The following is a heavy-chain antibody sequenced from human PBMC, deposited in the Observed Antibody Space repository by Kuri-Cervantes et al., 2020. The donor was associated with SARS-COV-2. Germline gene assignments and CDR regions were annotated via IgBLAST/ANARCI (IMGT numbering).Heavy chain of an antibody. V-gene: IGHV3-13*01. Sequence: GESLKISCAASGFAFSSYDMHWVRQATGKGLEWVSAIGTAGDTYYPGSVKGRFTISRENAKNTLYLQMNSLRAEDTAVYYCAKGGYHYYYYMDVWGKGTTVTVSS. CDR3: AKGGYHYYYYMDV. CDR2: IGTAGDT. J-gene: IGHJ6*03. CDR1: GFAFSSYD. D-gene: IGHD2-15*01.